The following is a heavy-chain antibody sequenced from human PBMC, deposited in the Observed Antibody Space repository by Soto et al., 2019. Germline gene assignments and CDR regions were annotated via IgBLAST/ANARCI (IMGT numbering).Heavy chain of an antibody. CDR2: ISAHNGNT. Sequence: QVHLVQSGAGVKKPGASVKVSCKGSGYAFTTYGITWVRQAPGQGLEWMAWISAHNGNTNYAQKLQGRVTVTRDTSTSTAYMELRSLRSDDTAVYYCARGRYGDYWGQGALVTVSS. CDR1: GYAFTTYG. D-gene: IGHD1-1*01. CDR3: ARGRYGDY. V-gene: IGHV1-18*01. J-gene: IGHJ4*02.